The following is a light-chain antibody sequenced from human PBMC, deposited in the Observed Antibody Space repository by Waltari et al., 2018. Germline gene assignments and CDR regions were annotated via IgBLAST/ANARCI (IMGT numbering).Light chain of an antibody. J-gene: IGLJ2*01. CDR2: DVS. CDR1: SSDIGAYHY. Sequence: QSALTQPASVSGSPGQSITISCTGTSSDIGAYHYVSWYQQFPGKAPKLIIYDVSKRPSGVSNRFSGSKSGDSASLTISGLQVDDEAHYNCASYTSGSTHVAFGGGTQVTVL. CDR3: ASYTSGSTHVA. V-gene: IGLV2-14*01.